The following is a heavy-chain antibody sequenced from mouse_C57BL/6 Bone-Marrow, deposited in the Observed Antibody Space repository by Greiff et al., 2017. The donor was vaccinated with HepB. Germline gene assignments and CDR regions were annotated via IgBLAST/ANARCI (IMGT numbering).Heavy chain of an antibody. CDR1: GFTFSSYA. D-gene: IGHD2-1*01. Sequence: EVKLVESGGGLVKPGGSLKLSCAASGFTFSSYAMSWVRQTPEKRLEWVATISDGGSYTYYPDNVKGRFTISRDNAKNNLYLQMSHLKAEDTAMYYCAREGSYYGNDWFAYWGQGTLVTVSA. V-gene: IGHV5-4*01. CDR2: ISDGGSYT. CDR3: AREGSYYGNDWFAY. J-gene: IGHJ3*01.